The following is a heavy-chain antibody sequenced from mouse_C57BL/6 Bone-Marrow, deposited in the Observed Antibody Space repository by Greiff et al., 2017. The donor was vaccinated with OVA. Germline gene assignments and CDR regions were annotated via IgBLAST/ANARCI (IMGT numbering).Heavy chain of an antibody. CDR2: IRNKANNHAT. V-gene: IGHV6-6*01. CDR3: TGITTVVASGFDY. D-gene: IGHD1-1*01. J-gene: IGHJ2*01. CDR1: GFTFSDAW. Sequence: EVKVEESGGGLVQPGGSMKLSCAASGFTFSDAWMDWVRQSPEKGLEWVAEIRNKANNHATYYAESVKGRFTISRDDSKSSVYLQMNSLRAEDTGIYYCTGITTVVASGFDYWGQGTTLTVSS.